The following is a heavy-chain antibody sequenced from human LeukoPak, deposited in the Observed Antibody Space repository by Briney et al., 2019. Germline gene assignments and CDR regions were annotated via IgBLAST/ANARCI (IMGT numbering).Heavy chain of an antibody. CDR2: INPSGGST. CDR3: ARRAAADPGVDY. J-gene: IGHJ4*02. Sequence: ASVKVSCKASGYTFTSYYMHWVRQGPGQGLEWMGIINPSGGSTSYAQKFQGRVTMTRDTSTSTVYMELSSLRSEDTAVYYCARRAAADPGVDYWGQGTLVTVSS. CDR1: GYTFTSYY. D-gene: IGHD6-13*01. V-gene: IGHV1-46*01.